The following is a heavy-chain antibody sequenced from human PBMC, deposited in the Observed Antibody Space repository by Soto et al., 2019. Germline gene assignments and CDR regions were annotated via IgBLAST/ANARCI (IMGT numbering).Heavy chain of an antibody. V-gene: IGHV4-39*01. Sequence: QLQLQESGPGLVKPSETLSLTCTVSGGSISSSSYYWGWIRQPPGKGLEWIGSIYYSGSTYYNPSLKSRVTISVDTSKNQFSLKLSSVTAADTAVYYCARLVGATKSWFDPWGQGTLVTVSS. D-gene: IGHD1-26*01. CDR2: IYYSGST. J-gene: IGHJ5*02. CDR3: ARLVGATKSWFDP. CDR1: GGSISSSSYY.